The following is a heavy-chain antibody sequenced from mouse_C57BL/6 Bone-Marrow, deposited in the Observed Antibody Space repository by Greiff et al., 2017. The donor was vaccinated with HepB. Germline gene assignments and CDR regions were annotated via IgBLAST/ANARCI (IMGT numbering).Heavy chain of an antibody. CDR1: EYEFPSHD. CDR2: INSDGGST. D-gene: IGHD2-3*01. CDR3: ARILYDGYWAWFAY. Sequence: EVQRVESGGGLVQPGESLKLSCESNEYEFPSHDMSWVRKTPEKRLELVAAINSDGGSTYYPDTMERRFIISRDNTKKTLYLQMSSLRSEDTALYYCARILYDGYWAWFAYWGQGTLVTVSA. V-gene: IGHV5-2*01. J-gene: IGHJ3*01.